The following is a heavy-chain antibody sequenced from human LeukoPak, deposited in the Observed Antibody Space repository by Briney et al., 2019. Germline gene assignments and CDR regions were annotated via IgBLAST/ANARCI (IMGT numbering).Heavy chain of an antibody. V-gene: IGHV3-64D*06. D-gene: IGHD3-16*01. CDR2: ISGSGNGFSI. CDR1: GFVFTIYT. J-gene: IGHJ4*02. Sequence: GGSLRLSCSASGFVFTIYTTYWVRQAPGKGPEYVSTISGSGNGFSIYYADSVKGRFTISRDNSKNIVYLQMNGLRSEDTAVYYCVKDFGRVRGTPDSWGQGTLVTVSS. CDR3: VKDFGRVRGTPDS.